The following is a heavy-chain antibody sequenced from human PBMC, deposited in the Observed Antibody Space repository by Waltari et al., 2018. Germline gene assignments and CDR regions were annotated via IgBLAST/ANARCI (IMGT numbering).Heavy chain of an antibody. J-gene: IGHJ4*02. CDR2: IWYDGSNK. V-gene: IGHV3-33*06. Sequence: QVQLVGSGGGVVQPGRSLRLSCAASGFTFSSYGMHWVRQAPGKGLEWVAVIWYDGSNKYYADSVKGRFTISRDNSKNTLYLQMNSLRAEDTAVYYCAKEPDLLLTQYYFDYWGQGTLVTVSS. CDR1: GFTFSSYG. CDR3: AKEPDLLLTQYYFDY. D-gene: IGHD2-15*01.